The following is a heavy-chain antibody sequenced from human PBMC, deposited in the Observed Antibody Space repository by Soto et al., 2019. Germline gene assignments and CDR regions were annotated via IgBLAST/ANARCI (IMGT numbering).Heavy chain of an antibody. V-gene: IGHV3-33*06. CDR2: IWYDGSNT. J-gene: IGHJ6*02. Sequence: GGSLRLSCAASGFIFSSYGMHWVRQAPGKGLEWVAGIWYDGSNTFYSDAVKGRFSISRDNSKNTVDLQMNSLRAEDTAVYYCAKDWGYCTNGVCYPPGRDYYGMDVWGQGTTVNVSS. CDR3: AKDWGYCTNGVCYPPGRDYYGMDV. D-gene: IGHD2-8*01. CDR1: GFIFSSYG.